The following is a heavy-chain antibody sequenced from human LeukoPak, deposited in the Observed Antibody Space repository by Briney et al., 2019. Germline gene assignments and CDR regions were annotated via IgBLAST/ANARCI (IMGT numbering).Heavy chain of an antibody. CDR1: GGTFSSYA. J-gene: IGHJ5*02. CDR2: IIPIFGTA. CDR3: ARGPESHDCGDYGNWFDP. D-gene: IGHD4-17*01. V-gene: IGHV1-69*13. Sequence: ASVKVSCTASGGTFSSYAISWVRQAPGQGLEWMGGIIPIFGTANYAQKFQGRVTITADESTSTAYMELSSLRSEDTAVYYCARGPESHDCGDYGNWFDPWGQGTLVTVSS.